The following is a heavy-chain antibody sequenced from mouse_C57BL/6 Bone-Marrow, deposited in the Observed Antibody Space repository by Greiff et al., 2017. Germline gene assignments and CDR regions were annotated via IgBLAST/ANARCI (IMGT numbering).Heavy chain of an antibody. D-gene: IGHD4-1*01. J-gene: IGHJ4*01. CDR1: GYTFTDYY. Sequence: EVQLQQSGPELVKPGASVKISCKASGYTFTDYYMNWVKQSHGKSLEWIGDINPNNGGTSYNQKFKGKATLTVDKSSSTAYMELRSLTSEDSAVYYCAINWYLYYYAMDYWGQGTSVTVSS. CDR2: INPNNGGT. V-gene: IGHV1-26*01. CDR3: AINWYLYYYAMDY.